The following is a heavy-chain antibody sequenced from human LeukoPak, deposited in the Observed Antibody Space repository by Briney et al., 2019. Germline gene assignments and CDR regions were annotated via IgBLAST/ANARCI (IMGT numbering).Heavy chain of an antibody. V-gene: IGHV3-30*02. J-gene: IGHJ4*02. CDR2: IRYDGSNK. CDR3: AKDRGDYGWDLPVDY. Sequence: GGSLRLSCAASGFTFSSYGMHWVRQAPGKGLEWVAFIRYDGSNKYYADSVKGRFTISRDNSKNTLYLQLNSLRVEDTAVYYCAKDRGDYGWDLPVDYWGQGTLVTVSS. D-gene: IGHD2-21*02. CDR1: GFTFSSYG.